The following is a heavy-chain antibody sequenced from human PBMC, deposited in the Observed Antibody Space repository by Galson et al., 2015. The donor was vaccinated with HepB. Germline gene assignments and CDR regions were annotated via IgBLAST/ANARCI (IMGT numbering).Heavy chain of an antibody. CDR3: ARDRGSGGHFFDY. D-gene: IGHD4-23*01. V-gene: IGHV7-4-1*02. J-gene: IGHJ4*02. CDR1: GYTLTNYA. Sequence: SVKVSCKASGYTLTNYAMNWVRQAPGQGLEWMGWINTNTGNPTYAQGFTGRFVFSLDTSVSTAYLQISSLKAEDTAVYYCARDRGSGGHFFDYWGRGTLVTVSS. CDR2: INTNTGNP.